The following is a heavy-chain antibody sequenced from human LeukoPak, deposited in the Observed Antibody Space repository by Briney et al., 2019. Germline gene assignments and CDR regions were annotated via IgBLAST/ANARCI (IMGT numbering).Heavy chain of an antibody. CDR1: GFTFSSYA. Sequence: PGGSLRLSCAASGFTFSSYAMSWVRQAPGKGLEWVSVIYSGGGGSTYYADSVQGRFTISRDNSKNTLYLQMNTLRAEDTAVYYCASPRVGYWGQGTLVTVSS. CDR2: IYSGGGGST. J-gene: IGHJ4*02. CDR3: ASPRVGY. V-gene: IGHV3-23*03.